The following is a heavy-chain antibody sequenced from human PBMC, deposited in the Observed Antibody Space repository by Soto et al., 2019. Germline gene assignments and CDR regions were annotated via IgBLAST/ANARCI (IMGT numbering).Heavy chain of an antibody. D-gene: IGHD3-3*01. CDR3: ARDSWRYYYMDV. CDR1: GYTFTSYG. J-gene: IGHJ6*03. V-gene: IGHV1-18*01. CDR2: ISAYNGNT. Sequence: ASVKVSCKASGYTFTSYGISWVRQAPGQGLEWMGWISAYNGNTNYAQKLQGRVTMTTDTSTSTAYMGLRSLRSDDTAVYYCARDSWRYYYMDVWGKGTTVTVSS.